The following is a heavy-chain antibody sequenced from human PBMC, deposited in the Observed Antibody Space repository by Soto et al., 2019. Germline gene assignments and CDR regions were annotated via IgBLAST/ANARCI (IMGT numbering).Heavy chain of an antibody. CDR2: IKQDGSEK. J-gene: IGHJ4*02. CDR3: ARERYSSGWSFDY. V-gene: IGHV3-7*01. Sequence: LRLSCAASGFTFSSYWMSWVRQAPGKGLEWVANIKQDGSEKYYVDSVKGRFTISRDNAKNSLYLQMNSLRAEDTAVYYCARERYSSGWSFDYWGQGTLVTVSS. D-gene: IGHD6-19*01. CDR1: GFTFSSYW.